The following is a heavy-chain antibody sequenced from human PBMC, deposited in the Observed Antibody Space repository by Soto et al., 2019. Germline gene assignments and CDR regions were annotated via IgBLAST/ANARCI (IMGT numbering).Heavy chain of an antibody. CDR3: AKFYCISTMCQAPAAKSTGGFGI. CDR2: ISGSGVST. V-gene: IGHV3-23*01. CDR1: GFTFSSYA. J-gene: IGHJ3*02. Sequence: EPQLLESGGGLGHPGGSLRLSCAASGFTFSSYAMSWVRQAPGKGLEWVAAISGSGVSTYYADSVRGRSTISSDNSKQTVDLQINSLRAEDTAVYYCAKFYCISTMCQAPAAKSTGGFGIWGQGALGTVSS. D-gene: IGHD6-25*01.